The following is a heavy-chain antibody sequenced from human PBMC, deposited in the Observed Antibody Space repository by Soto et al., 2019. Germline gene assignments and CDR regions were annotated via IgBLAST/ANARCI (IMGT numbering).Heavy chain of an antibody. CDR1: GGSISSYY. D-gene: IGHD2-8*01. V-gene: IGHV4-59*01. J-gene: IGHJ6*02. Sequence: PSETLSLTCTVSGGSISSYYWSWIRQPPGKGLEWIGYIYYSGSTNYNPSLKSRVTISVDTSKNQFSLKLSSVTAADTAVYYCAREVWGLSYGMDVWGQGTTVTVSS. CDR2: IYYSGST. CDR3: AREVWGLSYGMDV.